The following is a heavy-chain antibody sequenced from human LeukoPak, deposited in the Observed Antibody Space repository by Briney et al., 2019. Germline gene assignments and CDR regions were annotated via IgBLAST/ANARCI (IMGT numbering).Heavy chain of an antibody. CDR3: AKVRSEVPAAIMYFYMDV. Sequence: ASLKVSCKASGYTFSSYGISWVRQAPGQGLEWMGWISVYNGNTNYAQKLQGRVTMTTDTSTSTAYMELRSLRSDDTAVYYCAKVRSEVPAAIMYFYMDVWGKGTTVTVSS. CDR2: ISVYNGNT. D-gene: IGHD2-2*01. J-gene: IGHJ6*03. V-gene: IGHV1-18*01. CDR1: GYTFSSYG.